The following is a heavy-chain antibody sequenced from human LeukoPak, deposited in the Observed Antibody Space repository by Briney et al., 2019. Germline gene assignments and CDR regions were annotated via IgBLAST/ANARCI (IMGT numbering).Heavy chain of an antibody. CDR3: ARADRPIWYFDL. Sequence: PGGSLRLSCTASGFTFSSYCMHWVRQAPGKGLVWVSRMNSDGSSTSYADSVKGRFTISRDNAKNTLYLQMNSLRAEDTAMYYCARADRPIWYFDLWGRGTLVTVSS. CDR2: MNSDGSST. CDR1: GFTFSSYC. V-gene: IGHV3-74*01. J-gene: IGHJ2*01.